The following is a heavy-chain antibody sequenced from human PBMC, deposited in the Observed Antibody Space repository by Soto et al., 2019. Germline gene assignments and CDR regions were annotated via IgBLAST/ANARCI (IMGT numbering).Heavy chain of an antibody. CDR3: ARAEPYYDILTGPIPLYYYYGMDV. Sequence: GASVKVSCKASGGTFSSYAISWVRQAPGQGLEWMGGIIPIFGTANYAQKFQGRVTITADESTSTAYMELSSVTAADTAVYYCARAEPYYDILTGPIPLYYYYGMDVWGQGTTVTVSS. D-gene: IGHD3-9*01. J-gene: IGHJ6*02. CDR2: IIPIFGTA. CDR1: GGTFSSYA. V-gene: IGHV1-69*13.